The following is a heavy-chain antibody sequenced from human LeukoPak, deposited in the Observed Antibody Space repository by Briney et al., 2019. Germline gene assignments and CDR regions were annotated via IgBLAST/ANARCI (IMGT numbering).Heavy chain of an antibody. CDR2: INHSGST. CDR3: ASSAGY. V-gene: IGHV4-34*01. Sequence: SETLSLTCAVYGGSFSGYYWSWIRQPPGKGLEWIGEINHSGSTNYNPSFKSRVTISIDTSKNQFSLKLSSVTAADTAVYYCASSAGYWGQGTLVTVSS. J-gene: IGHJ4*02. CDR1: GGSFSGYY.